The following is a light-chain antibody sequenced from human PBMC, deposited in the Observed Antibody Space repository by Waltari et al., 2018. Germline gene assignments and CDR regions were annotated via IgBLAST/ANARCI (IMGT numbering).Light chain of an antibody. CDR3: HVWHPHVDPGV. Sequence: SYVVTQPPSVSVAPGETATITCGGDNIGTYSVHWYQQKAGQAPVLVIFYDRYRPSGILDQFSGSNSGNTATLTISRVEAGDEARYYCHVWHPHVDPGVFGTGTKVTVL. J-gene: IGLJ1*01. CDR2: YDR. CDR1: NIGTYS. V-gene: IGLV3-21*04.